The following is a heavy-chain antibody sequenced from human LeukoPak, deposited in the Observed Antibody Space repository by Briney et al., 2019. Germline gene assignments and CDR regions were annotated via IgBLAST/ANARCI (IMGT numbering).Heavy chain of an antibody. CDR2: IYYSGST. CDR3: ARGTNNYDFWSGYNPANWFDP. J-gene: IGHJ5*02. V-gene: IGHV4-30-4*01. D-gene: IGHD3-3*01. CDR1: GVSISSGDYY. Sequence: SQTLSLTCTVSGVSISSGDYYWGWIRQPPGKGLEWIGYIYYSGSTYYNPSLKSRVTISVDTSKNQFSLKLSSVTAADTAVYYCARGTNNYDFWSGYNPANWFDPWGQGTLVTVSS.